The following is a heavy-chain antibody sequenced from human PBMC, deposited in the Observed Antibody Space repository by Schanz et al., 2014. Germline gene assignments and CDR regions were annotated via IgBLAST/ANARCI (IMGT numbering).Heavy chain of an antibody. D-gene: IGHD3-3*02. Sequence: EVHLGESGGGLVQPGGSLRLSCAASGFTFSSYAMNWVRQAPGKGLEWVSALSDTGRGTYYADSVKGRFTISRDNSKNMLYLQMNSLRADDTAVYYCFSMHYGNSVYWGQGTLVTVSS. V-gene: IGHV3-23*04. CDR2: LSDTGRGT. CDR1: GFTFSSYA. CDR3: FSMHYGNSVY. J-gene: IGHJ4*02.